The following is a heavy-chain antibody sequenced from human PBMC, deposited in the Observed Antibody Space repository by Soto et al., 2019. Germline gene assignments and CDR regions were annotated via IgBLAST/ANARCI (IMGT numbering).Heavy chain of an antibody. J-gene: IGHJ6*02. CDR3: ARHYCSGGSCSQYYYGMDV. CDR2: IYPGDFDT. CDR1: GYSFTTYW. V-gene: IGHV5-51*01. Sequence: GESLKISCKGSGYSFTTYWIGWVRQMPGKGPEWMGMIYPGDFDTRYSQSFQGQVTISADKSISTAYLQWSSLKASDTAIFYCARHYCSGGSCSQYYYGMDVWGQGTTVTVSS. D-gene: IGHD2-15*01.